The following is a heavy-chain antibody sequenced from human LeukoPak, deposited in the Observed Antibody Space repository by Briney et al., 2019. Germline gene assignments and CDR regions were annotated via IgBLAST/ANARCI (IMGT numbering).Heavy chain of an antibody. CDR1: GGSISRSGYY. V-gene: IGHV4-39*01. Sequence: SETLSLTCTVSGGSISRSGYYWGWIRQPPGKGLEWIGSIYYSGTTYYNPSLKSRVTISVDTSKNQFSLKLTSVTAADTAVYYCARHWYGGAFDVWGQGSMVTVSS. D-gene: IGHD1-14*01. CDR2: IYYSGTT. CDR3: ARHWYGGAFDV. J-gene: IGHJ3*01.